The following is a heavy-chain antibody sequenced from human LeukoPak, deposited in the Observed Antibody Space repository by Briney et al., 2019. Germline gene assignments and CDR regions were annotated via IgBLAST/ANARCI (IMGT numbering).Heavy chain of an antibody. Sequence: GRSLRLSCAASGFTFDDYAMHWVRQAPGKGLEWVSGISWNSGSIGYADSVKGRFTISRDNAKNSLYLQMNSLRAEDTAVYYCATRGGPWGQGTLVTVSS. CDR3: ATRGGP. CDR1: GFTFDDYA. D-gene: IGHD2-15*01. CDR2: ISWNSGSI. V-gene: IGHV3-9*01. J-gene: IGHJ5*02.